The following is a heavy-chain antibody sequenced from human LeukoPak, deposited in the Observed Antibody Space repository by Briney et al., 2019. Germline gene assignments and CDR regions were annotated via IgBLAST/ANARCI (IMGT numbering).Heavy chain of an antibody. Sequence: GGSLRLSCAASGFTFSSYWMNWVRQAPGKGLEWVANIRQDGSEKYYADSVKGRFTISRDNSKNTLYLQMNSLRVEDTAVYYCARVDGYNSFHYWGQGTLVTVSS. V-gene: IGHV3-7*01. CDR2: IRQDGSEK. J-gene: IGHJ4*02. D-gene: IGHD5-24*01. CDR1: GFTFSSYW. CDR3: ARVDGYNSFHY.